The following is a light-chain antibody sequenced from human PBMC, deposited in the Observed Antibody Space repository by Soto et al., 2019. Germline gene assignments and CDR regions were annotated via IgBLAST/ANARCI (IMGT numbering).Light chain of an antibody. Sequence: EIVLTQSPGTLSLSPGERATLSCRARQSVSSSYLAWYQQKPGQAPRLLIYGASSRATCIPDRFSGSGSGTDFTLTISRLEHEDCAVYYCQQYGSSPITFGQGTRLEIK. CDR3: QQYGSSPIT. V-gene: IGKV3-20*01. CDR1: QSVSSSY. CDR2: GAS. J-gene: IGKJ5*01.